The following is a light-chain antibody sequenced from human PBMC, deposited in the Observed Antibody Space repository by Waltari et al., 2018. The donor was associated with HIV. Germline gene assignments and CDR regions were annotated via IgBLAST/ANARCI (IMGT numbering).Light chain of an antibody. CDR3: YSAADNNLRV. J-gene: IGLJ3*02. Sequence: SYELTQPSSVSVSPGQTARITCSGDVLAKKYARWFQQKPGQAPVLVIYKDSERPSGIPDRFSGSSSVTNVTLTISGAQVEDEADYYCYSAADNNLRVFGGGTKLTVL. CDR1: VLAKKY. CDR2: KDS. V-gene: IGLV3-27*01.